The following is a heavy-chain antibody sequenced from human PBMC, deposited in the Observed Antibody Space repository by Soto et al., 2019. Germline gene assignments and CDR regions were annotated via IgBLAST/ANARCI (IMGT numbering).Heavy chain of an antibody. CDR2: IIPIFGTA. J-gene: IGHJ3*02. CDR3: ARVGHFYDSSGYHFDAFDI. V-gene: IGHV1-69*13. D-gene: IGHD3-22*01. Sequence: SVKVSCKASGGTFSSYAISWVRQAPGQGLEWMGGIIPIFGTANYAQKFQGRVTITADESTSTAYMELSSLRSEDTAVYYCARVGHFYDSSGYHFDAFDIWGQGTMVTVAS. CDR1: GGTFSSYA.